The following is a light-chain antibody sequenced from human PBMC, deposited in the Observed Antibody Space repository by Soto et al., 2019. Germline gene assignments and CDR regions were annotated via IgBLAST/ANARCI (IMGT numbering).Light chain of an antibody. CDR3: QQYGSTPLT. CDR1: QCVSSSY. J-gene: IGKJ4*01. Sequence: MVSPHPASTASLLPEAAATISYTTCQCVSSSYLAWYQQRPGQAPRLLIYDASSRATGIPDRFSGSGSGTDFTLTISRLEAEDVAVFYCQQYGSTPLTFGRGTKVDIK. V-gene: IGKV3-20*01. CDR2: DAS.